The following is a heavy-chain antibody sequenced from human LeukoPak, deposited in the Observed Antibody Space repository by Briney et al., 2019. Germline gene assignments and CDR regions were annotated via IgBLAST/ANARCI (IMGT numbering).Heavy chain of an antibody. Sequence: GASVKVSCKASGYTFTSYAMHWVRQAPGQRLEWMGWVNAGNGNTKYSQKFQGRVTITRDTSASTAYMELSSLRSEDTAVYYCARAERITMVRGQELDYWAQGTLVTVSS. J-gene: IGHJ4*02. CDR2: VNAGNGNT. D-gene: IGHD3-10*01. CDR3: ARAERITMVRGQELDY. CDR1: GYTFTSYA. V-gene: IGHV1-3*01.